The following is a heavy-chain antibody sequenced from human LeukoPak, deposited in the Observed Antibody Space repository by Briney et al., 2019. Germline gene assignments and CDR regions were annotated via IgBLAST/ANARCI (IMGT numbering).Heavy chain of an antibody. CDR1: GFTFSSYG. CDR3: RGVKGDYYYMDV. D-gene: IGHD3-10*01. V-gene: IGHV3-23*01. Sequence: PGGSLRLSCAASGFTFSSYGMSWVRQAPGKGLEWISGMSGSGGSTYYADSVKGRFTISRDNSKNTLYLQMNSLRVEDTAVYLVRGVKGDYYYMDVWGKGTTVTISS. J-gene: IGHJ6*03. CDR2: MSGSGGST.